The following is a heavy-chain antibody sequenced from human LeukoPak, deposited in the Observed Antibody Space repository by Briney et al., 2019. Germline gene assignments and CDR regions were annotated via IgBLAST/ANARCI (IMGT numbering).Heavy chain of an antibody. D-gene: IGHD6-19*01. CDR3: ARASPGSGWSFDY. Sequence: SETLSLTCTVSGGSISSYYWSWIRQPPGKGLEWIGYIYYSGGTNYNPSLKSRVTISVDTSKNQFSLKLSSVTAADTAVYYCARASPGSGWSFDYWGQGTLVTVSS. V-gene: IGHV4-59*01. CDR2: IYYSGGT. CDR1: GGSISSYY. J-gene: IGHJ4*02.